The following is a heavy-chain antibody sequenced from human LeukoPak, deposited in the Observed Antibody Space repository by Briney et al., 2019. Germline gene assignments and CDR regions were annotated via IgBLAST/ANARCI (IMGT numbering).Heavy chain of an antibody. V-gene: IGHV3-7*01. J-gene: IGHJ5*02. CDR2: IKQDGSEK. D-gene: IGHD3-10*01. CDR3: ARMGTGVTMVRGVSDWFDP. CDR1: GFTFSSHW. Sequence: GGSLRLSCAASGFTFSSHWMSWVRQAPGKGLEWVANIKQDGSEKYYVDSVKGRFTISRDNAKNSLYLQMNSLRAEDTAVYYCARMGTGVTMVRGVSDWFDPWGQGTLVTVSS.